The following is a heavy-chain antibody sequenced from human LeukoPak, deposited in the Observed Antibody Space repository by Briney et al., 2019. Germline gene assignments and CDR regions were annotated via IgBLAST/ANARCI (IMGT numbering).Heavy chain of an antibody. CDR3: ARDTTYYYDSTGDLLSNDAFDV. V-gene: IGHV1-2*02. D-gene: IGHD3-22*01. Sequence: GSLKVSCEASRYTLTGYFMHCVRQAPGQRVECVGCIKPNSVDTNYAQKVRGRVNTTGDTSISTAYMELSRLKSDDTGVYYCARDTTYYYDSTGDLLSNDAFDVWGQGTMVTVSS. CDR2: IKPNSVDT. J-gene: IGHJ3*01. CDR1: RYTLTGYF.